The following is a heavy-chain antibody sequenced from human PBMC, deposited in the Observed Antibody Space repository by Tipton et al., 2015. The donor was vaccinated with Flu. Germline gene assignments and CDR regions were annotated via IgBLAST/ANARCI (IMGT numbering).Heavy chain of an antibody. CDR1: GFSFSSTA. D-gene: IGHD3-3*01. V-gene: IGHV3-23*01. CDR3: ATVGRRLLEWLSQLDAFDF. Sequence: SLRLSCAASGFSFSSTAMSWVRQAPGKEGLEWVATLTHNSGSTYYADSVKGRFTISRDNSKNTVYLQMNSLRAEDTAVYYCATVGRRLLEWLSQLDAFDFWGQGTMVTVAS. CDR2: LTHNSGST. J-gene: IGHJ3*01.